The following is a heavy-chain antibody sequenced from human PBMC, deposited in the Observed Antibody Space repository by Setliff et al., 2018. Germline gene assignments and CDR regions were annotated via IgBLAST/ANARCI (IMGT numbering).Heavy chain of an antibody. CDR1: DDSFTSSRYY. J-gene: IGHJ4*01. Sequence: SETLSLTCTVSDDSFTSSRYYWGWIRQAPGSGLEWIGSVSYSETPYYNASVGSRVTISIDTSRNQFSLELRSVTVADTATYYCVRPGGTTVVARHFDYWGSGILVPSPQ. V-gene: IGHV4-39*01. CDR3: VRPGGTTVVARHFDY. CDR2: VSYSETP. D-gene: IGHD2-15*01.